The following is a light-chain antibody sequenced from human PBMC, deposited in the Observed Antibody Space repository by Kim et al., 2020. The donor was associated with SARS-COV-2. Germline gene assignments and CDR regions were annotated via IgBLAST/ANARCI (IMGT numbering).Light chain of an antibody. CDR3: QVWDSSSDHVI. V-gene: IGLV3-21*04. Sequence: APGKTASITCGAYNLGRKNVHWYRQKPGQAPVVVIYNDSGRPSGIPERFSGSNSGNTATLTISRVEAGDEADYYCQVWDSSSDHVIFGGGTQLTVL. CDR1: NLGRKN. CDR2: NDS. J-gene: IGLJ2*01.